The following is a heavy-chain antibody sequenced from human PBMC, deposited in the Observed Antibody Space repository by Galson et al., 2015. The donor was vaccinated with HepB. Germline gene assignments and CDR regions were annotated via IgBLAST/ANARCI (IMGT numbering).Heavy chain of an antibody. J-gene: IGHJ6*02. CDR2: IWFDGSNK. D-gene: IGHD3-3*01. CDR3: ARDSSDLWSGYYPRGNAMDV. V-gene: IGHV3-33*01. Sequence: SLRLSCAASGFTFSSYGMHWVRQAPGKGLEWVAVIWFDGSNKYYADSVKGRFTISRDNSKNRLYLQMNSLRAEDTAVYYCARDSSDLWSGYYPRGNAMDVWGQGTTVTVSS. CDR1: GFTFSSYG.